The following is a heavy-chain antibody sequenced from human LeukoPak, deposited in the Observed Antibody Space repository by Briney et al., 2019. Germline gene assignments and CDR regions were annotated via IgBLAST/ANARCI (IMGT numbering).Heavy chain of an antibody. CDR2: ISSSSSTI. D-gene: IGHD6-13*01. CDR3: ARETGSSSWFGGDAFDI. V-gene: IGHV3-48*02. J-gene: IGHJ3*02. Sequence: GGSLRLSCAASGFTFSSYSMNWVRQAPGKGLEWVSYISSSSSTIYYADSVKGRFTVSRDNAKNSLYLQMNSLRDEDTAVYYCARETGSSSWFGGDAFDIWGQGTMVTVSS. CDR1: GFTFSSYS.